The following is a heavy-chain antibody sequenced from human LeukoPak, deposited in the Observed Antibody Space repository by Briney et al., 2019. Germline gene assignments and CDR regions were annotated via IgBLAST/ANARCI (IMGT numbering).Heavy chain of an antibody. Sequence: GGSLRLSCVASGFAFRNYGMHWIRQAPGKGLEWVAVIWNDGKRKYYADSVKGRAAISRDNSEKTMYLQLDRLRAEDTAVYYCASRSGWYGQTSDYWGQGTLVTVSS. CDR3: ASRSGWYGQTSDY. J-gene: IGHJ4*02. CDR2: IWNDGKRK. D-gene: IGHD6-19*01. CDR1: GFAFRNYG. V-gene: IGHV3-33*01.